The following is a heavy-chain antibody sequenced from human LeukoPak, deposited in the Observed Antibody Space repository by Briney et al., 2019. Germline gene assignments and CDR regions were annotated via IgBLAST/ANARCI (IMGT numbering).Heavy chain of an antibody. D-gene: IGHD3-10*01. CDR1: GYSISSGYY. CDR2: IYHSGST. J-gene: IGHJ4*02. CDR3: ARGRIITMVRGVPKTYYFDY. Sequence: SETLSLTCTVSGYSISSGYYWGWIRQPPGKGLEWIGSIYHSGSTYYNPSLKSRVTISVDRSKNQFSLKLSSVTAADTAVYYCARGRIITMVRGVPKTYYFDYWGQGTLVTVSS. V-gene: IGHV4-38-2*02.